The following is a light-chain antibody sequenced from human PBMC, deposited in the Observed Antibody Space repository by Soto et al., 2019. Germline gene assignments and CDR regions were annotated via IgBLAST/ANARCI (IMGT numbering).Light chain of an antibody. CDR1: QSINSN. Sequence: VLTQAPATLTVRPGQRGTLACRASQSINSNLAWYQQRPGQAPRLLIYGASTRATGIPARFSGSGSGTEFTLTISSLQSEDFAVYYCQQYNNWWTFGQGTEVDI. V-gene: IGKV3-15*01. CDR2: GAS. J-gene: IGKJ1*01. CDR3: QQYNNWWT.